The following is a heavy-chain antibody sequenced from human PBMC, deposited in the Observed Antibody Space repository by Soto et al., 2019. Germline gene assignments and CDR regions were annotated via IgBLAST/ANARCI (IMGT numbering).Heavy chain of an antibody. J-gene: IGHJ4*02. Sequence: SETLSLTCSVSDGSINSYYWTWIRQPPGKRLEWIGYIYYTGSTNHNPSLNNRVTISLDTSKNQVSLTLTSVTAADAAVYYCAALGTVYRAVDHWGQGTLVTVSS. CDR2: IYYTGST. CDR3: AALGTVYRAVDH. V-gene: IGHV4-59*01. D-gene: IGHD2-8*01. CDR1: DGSINSYY.